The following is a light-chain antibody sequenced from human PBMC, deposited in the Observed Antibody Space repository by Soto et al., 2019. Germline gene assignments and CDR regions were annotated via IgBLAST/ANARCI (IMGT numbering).Light chain of an antibody. Sequence: QSVLTQPPSASGTPGQRVTISCSGSSSNIGSNTVIWYQQLPGTAPKLLIYSNDQRPSGVPARFSGSNSGTSASLVISGLQSEDEADYYCAAWDARLSAVVFGGGTKLTVL. J-gene: IGLJ2*01. V-gene: IGLV1-44*01. CDR3: AAWDARLSAVV. CDR1: SSNIGSNT. CDR2: SND.